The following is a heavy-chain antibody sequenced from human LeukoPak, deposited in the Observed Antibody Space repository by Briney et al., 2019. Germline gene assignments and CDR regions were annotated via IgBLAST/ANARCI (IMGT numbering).Heavy chain of an antibody. D-gene: IGHD1-26*01. CDR3: ARLVGATTPLDI. CDR1: GGSISSYC. Sequence: SETLSVTCTVSGGSISSYCGSWIRQPPGKGLEWIGYIHYSGSTNYNPSLKSRVTISVDTSKNQFSLKLSSVTAADTAVYYCARLVGATTPLDIWGHGTMVTVSS. J-gene: IGHJ3*02. V-gene: IGHV4-59*08. CDR2: IHYSGST.